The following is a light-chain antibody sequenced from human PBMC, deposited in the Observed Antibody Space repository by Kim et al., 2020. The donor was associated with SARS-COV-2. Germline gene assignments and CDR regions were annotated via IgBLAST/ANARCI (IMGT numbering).Light chain of an antibody. Sequence: DIQLTQSPSFLSASVGDRVTITCRASQGISSYLAWYQQRPGKAPKVLIYAASTLQSGVPSRFSGSGSGTEFTLTISSLQPEDFATYYCQQLNSHPYTFGQGTKLEI. CDR3: QQLNSHPYT. V-gene: IGKV1-9*01. CDR2: AAS. J-gene: IGKJ2*01. CDR1: QGISSY.